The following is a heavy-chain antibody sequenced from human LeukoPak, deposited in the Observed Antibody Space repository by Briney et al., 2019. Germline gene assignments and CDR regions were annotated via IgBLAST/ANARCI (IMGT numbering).Heavy chain of an antibody. J-gene: IGHJ4*02. V-gene: IGHV3-64D*06. Sequence: PGGSLRLSCSASGFTFSSYAMNWVRQAPGKGLEYVSAITSNGGSTYYADSVKGRFTISRDNSKNTLYLQMSSLRAEDTAVYYCMKGRCSGSSCYGGDYWGQGTLVTVSS. CDR1: GFTFSSYA. D-gene: IGHD2-2*01. CDR3: MKGRCSGSSCYGGDY. CDR2: ITSNGGST.